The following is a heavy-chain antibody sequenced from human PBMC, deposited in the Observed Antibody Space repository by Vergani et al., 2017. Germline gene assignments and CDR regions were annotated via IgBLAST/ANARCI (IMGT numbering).Heavy chain of an antibody. CDR2: IYYSGRT. J-gene: IGHJ4*02. CDR1: GGSISGVSYY. Sequence: QVQLQESGPGLVQPSQSLSLTCTVSGGSISGVSYYLSWVRQPAGKGLEWIGRIYYSGRTDYNHSLGSRVTISVDTSKNTFSLKLNSVTAADAAIYYCAKESAVGGTFDSWGQGTLVSVSS. CDR3: AKESAVGGTFDS. D-gene: IGHD1-26*01. V-gene: IGHV4-61*02.